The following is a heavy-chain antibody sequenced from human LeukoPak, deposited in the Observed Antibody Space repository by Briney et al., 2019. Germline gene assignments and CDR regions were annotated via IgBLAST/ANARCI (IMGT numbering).Heavy chain of an antibody. CDR1: GFTFSSYA. V-gene: IGHV3-30-3*01. CDR3: ARLIAVAGTDY. D-gene: IGHD6-19*01. Sequence: GGSLRLSCAAPGFTFSSYAMHWVRQAPGKGLEWVAVISYDGSNKYYADSVKGRFTISRDNSKNTLYLQMNSLRAEDTAVYYCARLIAVAGTDYWGQGTLVTVSS. CDR2: ISYDGSNK. J-gene: IGHJ4*02.